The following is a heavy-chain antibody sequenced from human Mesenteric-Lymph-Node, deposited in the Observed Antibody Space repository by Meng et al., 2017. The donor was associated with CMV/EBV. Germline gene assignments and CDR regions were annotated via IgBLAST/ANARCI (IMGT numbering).Heavy chain of an antibody. CDR1: CSGYY. CDR3: ARGEIVVVPAAKGVFWYFDL. V-gene: IGHV4-34*01. Sequence: CSGYYWSWIRQPAGKGLEWIGEINHSESTNYNPSLKSRVTISVDTSKNQFSLKLSTVTAADTAVYYGARGEIVVVPAAKGVFWYFDLWGRGTLVTVSS. D-gene: IGHD2-2*01. CDR2: INHSEST. J-gene: IGHJ2*01.